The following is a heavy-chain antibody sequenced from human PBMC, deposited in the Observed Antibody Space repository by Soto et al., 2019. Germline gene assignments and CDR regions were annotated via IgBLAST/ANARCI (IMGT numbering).Heavy chain of an antibody. Sequence: GESLKISCKGSGYSFTSYWIGWVRQMPGKGLEWMGIIYPGDSDTRYGPSFQGQVTISADKSISTAYLQWSSLKASDTAMYYCARPRSSSRNYYGMDVWGQGTTVTVSS. V-gene: IGHV5-51*01. CDR1: GYSFTSYW. D-gene: IGHD6-13*01. J-gene: IGHJ6*02. CDR2: IYPGDSDT. CDR3: ARPRSSSRNYYGMDV.